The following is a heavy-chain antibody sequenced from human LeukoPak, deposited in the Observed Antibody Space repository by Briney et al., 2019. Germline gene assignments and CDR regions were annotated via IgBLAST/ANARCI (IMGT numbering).Heavy chain of an antibody. V-gene: IGHV3-11*01. CDR1: GFTFSDYH. Sequence: GGSLRLSCAASGFTFSDYHMSWIRQAPGKGLEWVSYISSSGSTIYYADSVKGRFTISRDNAKNSLYLQMNSLRAEDTAVYYCARDAAYYYGSGTYYGMDVWGQGTTVTVSS. CDR2: ISSSGSTI. CDR3: ARDAAYYYGSGTYYGMDV. J-gene: IGHJ6*02. D-gene: IGHD3-10*01.